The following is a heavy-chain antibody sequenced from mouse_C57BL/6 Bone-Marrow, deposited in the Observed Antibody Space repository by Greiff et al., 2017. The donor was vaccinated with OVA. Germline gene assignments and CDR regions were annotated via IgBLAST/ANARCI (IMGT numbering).Heavy chain of an antibody. V-gene: IGHV1-54*01. CDR2: INPGSGGT. CDR1: GYAFTNYL. J-gene: IGHJ1*03. Sequence: QVQLQQSGAELVRPGTSVKVSCKASGYAFTNYLIEWVKQRPGQGLEWIGVINPGSGGTNYNEKFKGKATLTADKSSSTAYMQLSSLTSEDSAGHFWGSRTDGYFDGWGTGTTVTVSS. CDR3: GSRTDGYFDG.